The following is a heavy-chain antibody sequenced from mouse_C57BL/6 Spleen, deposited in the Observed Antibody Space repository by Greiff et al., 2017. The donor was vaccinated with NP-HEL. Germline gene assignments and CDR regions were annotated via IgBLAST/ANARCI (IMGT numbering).Heavy chain of an antibody. CDR3: ARCYSNYGLFAY. Sequence: EVQLVESGGGLVKPGGSLKLSCAAPGFTFSDYGMHWVRQAPEKGLEWVAYISSGSSTIYYADTVKGRFTISRDNAKNTLFLQMTSLRSEDTAMYYCARCYSNYGLFAYWGQGTLVTVSA. CDR1: GFTFSDYG. J-gene: IGHJ3*01. D-gene: IGHD2-5*01. CDR2: ISSGSSTI. V-gene: IGHV5-17*01.